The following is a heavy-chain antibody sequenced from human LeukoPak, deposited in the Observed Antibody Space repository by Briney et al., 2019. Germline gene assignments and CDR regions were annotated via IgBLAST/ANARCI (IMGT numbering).Heavy chain of an antibody. CDR1: GFTFSSYS. V-gene: IGHV3-21*01. CDR3: ARDCGGDCYSHYFDY. J-gene: IGHJ4*02. D-gene: IGHD2-21*02. CDR2: ISSGSSYI. Sequence: GGSLRLSCAASGFTFSSYSMNWVRQAPGKGLEWVSSISSGSSYIYYADSLKGRFTISRDNAKNSLYLQMNSLRADDTAVYYCARDCGGDCYSHYFDYWGQGTLVTVSS.